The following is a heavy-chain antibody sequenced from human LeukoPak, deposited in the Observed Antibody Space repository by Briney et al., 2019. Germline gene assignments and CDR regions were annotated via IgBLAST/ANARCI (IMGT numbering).Heavy chain of an antibody. D-gene: IGHD6-25*01. CDR2: IYHSGST. Sequence: PSETLSLTCTVSGYSISSGYYWGWIRPPPGKGLEWIGSIYHSGSTYYNPSLKSRVTISVDTSKNQFSLKLSSATAADTAVYYCAMGSLSSDWFDPWGQGTLVTVSS. J-gene: IGHJ5*02. V-gene: IGHV4-38-2*02. CDR1: GYSISSGYY. CDR3: AMGSLSSDWFDP.